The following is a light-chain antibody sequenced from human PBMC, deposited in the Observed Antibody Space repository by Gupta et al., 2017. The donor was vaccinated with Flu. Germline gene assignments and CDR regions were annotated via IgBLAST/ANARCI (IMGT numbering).Light chain of an antibody. J-gene: IGKJ1*01. CDR3: QQYHNWPRT. CDR1: QSTANN. V-gene: IGKV3-15*01. Sequence: PPTLSVSPGERATLSCRASQSTANNLAWFPQRPCQAPRLIIYGASTRCTTIPARFSGSGSGTDFTLTISSLQSEDFAVYYCQQYHNWPRTFGPGTKVEVK. CDR2: GAS.